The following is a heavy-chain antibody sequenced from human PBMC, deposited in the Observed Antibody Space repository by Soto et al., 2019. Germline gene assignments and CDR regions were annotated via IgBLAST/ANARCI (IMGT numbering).Heavy chain of an antibody. Sequence: QEQLVESGGDVVQPGRSLTLSCAASGFTFSANAMHWVGQAPGKGLEWVAVIAYDGTIKIYRDTVKGRFTISRDDSKSTLYLQMNSLRPEDTAVYYCARDKIKSAPDNLDSWGNGTLVTVSS. CDR2: IAYDGTIK. CDR3: ARDKIKSAPDNLDS. D-gene: IGHD1-20*01. V-gene: IGHV3-30-3*01. J-gene: IGHJ5*01. CDR1: GFTFSANA.